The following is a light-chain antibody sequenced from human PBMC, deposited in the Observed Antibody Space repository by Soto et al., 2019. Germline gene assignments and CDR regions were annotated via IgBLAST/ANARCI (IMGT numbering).Light chain of an antibody. V-gene: IGKV3-20*01. J-gene: IGKJ5*01. CDR2: GAT. Sequence: EIVLTQSPGTLSLSPGEKATLSCRASQTVSASYIAWYQQKPGQAPRLLIYGATNRIIGIPDRFSGSVSGTDFTLTISRLEPEDFAVYYCQLYGVSSPRITFGQGTRLEIK. CDR1: QTVSASY. CDR3: QLYGVSSPRIT.